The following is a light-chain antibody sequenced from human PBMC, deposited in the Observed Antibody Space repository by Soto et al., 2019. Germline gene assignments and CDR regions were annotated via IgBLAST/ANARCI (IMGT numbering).Light chain of an antibody. V-gene: IGLV2-14*01. CDR1: DNDIGRYNY. CDR2: EVN. CDR3: SAYTISSTRV. J-gene: IGLJ3*02. Sequence: QSALTQPASVSGSPGQSITIFCTGTDNDIGRYNYVSWYQQYPGRAPKLNIYEVNNRPSGISYRFSGSKSGNTASLTISGLQAEDEADYYCSAYTISSTRVFGGGTKLTVL.